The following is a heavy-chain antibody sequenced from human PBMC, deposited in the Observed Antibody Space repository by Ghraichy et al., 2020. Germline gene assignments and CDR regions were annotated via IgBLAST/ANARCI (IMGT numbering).Heavy chain of an antibody. CDR2: IRYNGVDT. J-gene: IGHJ3*02. CDR1: GFTFSSFA. CDR3: AKTVPQGYAFDI. Sequence: LSLTCAASGFTFSSFAMSWVRQVPGKGLEWVSIIRYNGVDTYYADSVKGRCTISRDNSKNTLYLQMNSLTADDTAVYYCAKTVPQGYAFDIWGQGTMVTVSS. V-gene: IGHV3-23*01. D-gene: IGHD2-21*02.